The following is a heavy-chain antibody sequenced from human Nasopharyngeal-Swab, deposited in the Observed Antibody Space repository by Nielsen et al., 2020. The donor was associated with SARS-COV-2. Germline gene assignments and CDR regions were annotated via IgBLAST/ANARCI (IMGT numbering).Heavy chain of an antibody. J-gene: IGHJ5*02. CDR1: GFTFSSYA. Sequence: GGSLRLSCAASGFTFSSYAMSWVRQAPGKGLEWVSAISGSGGSTYYADSVKGRFTISRDNSKNTLYLQMNSLRAGDTAVYYCAKDIAAYISGNWFDPWGQGTLVTVSS. CDR3: AKDIAAYISGNWFDP. D-gene: IGHD6-6*01. CDR2: ISGSGGST. V-gene: IGHV3-23*01.